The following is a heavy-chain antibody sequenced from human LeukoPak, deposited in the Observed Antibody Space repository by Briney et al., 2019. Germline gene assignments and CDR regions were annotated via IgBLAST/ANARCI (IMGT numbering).Heavy chain of an antibody. CDR1: GYTFTGCY. V-gene: IGHV1-2*02. J-gene: IGHJ3*02. CDR2: INPYSGGT. CDR3: AREISSTIFGALRSDAFDI. D-gene: IGHD3-3*01. Sequence: ASVKVSCKASGYTFTGCYMHWVRQAPGQGLEWMGWINPYSGGTNYAQKFQGRVTMTRDTSISTAYMELSRLRSDDTAVYYCAREISSTIFGALRSDAFDIWGQGTMVTVSS.